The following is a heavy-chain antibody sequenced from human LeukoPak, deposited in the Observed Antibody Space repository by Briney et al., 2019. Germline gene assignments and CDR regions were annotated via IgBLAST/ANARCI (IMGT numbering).Heavy chain of an antibody. CDR1: GYTFTDYY. V-gene: IGHV1-18*04. J-gene: IGHJ4*02. Sequence: ASLKVSCKASGYTFTDYYVHWVRQAPGQGLEWMGWISAYNGNTNYAQKLQGRVTMTTDTSTSTAYMELRSLRSDDTAVYYCARASPWYFDYWGQGTLVTVSS. CDR3: ARASPWYFDY. CDR2: ISAYNGNT.